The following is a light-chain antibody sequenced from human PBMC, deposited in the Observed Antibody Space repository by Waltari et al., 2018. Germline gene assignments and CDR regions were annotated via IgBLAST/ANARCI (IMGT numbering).Light chain of an antibody. CDR3: HQYYTTPCT. CDR2: WAS. Sequence: DIVPTQSPDSLALSLGERATIRCRPSQSVLSITTINNYLAWYQPRPGQPPKLLFYWASTRVSVVPDRFDGSGSGPDFTLTISSLQAEDLAVYYCHQYYTTPCTFGQGTRLEIK. CDR1: QSVLSITTINNY. V-gene: IGKV4-1*01. J-gene: IGKJ2*02.